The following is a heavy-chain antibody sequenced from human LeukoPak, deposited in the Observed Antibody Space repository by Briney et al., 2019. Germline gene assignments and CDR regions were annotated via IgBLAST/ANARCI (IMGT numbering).Heavy chain of an antibody. D-gene: IGHD3-22*01. J-gene: IGHJ4*02. CDR1: GFTFSDYY. Sequence: GGSLRLACAASGFTFSDYYMSSLRQAPGKGLEWVAYICESGRTVYYADSVKGRVTISRDNAKNSVYLQMNNLRAEDTAVYYCARDRLGDYDHSGYYDKWGQGTLVTVSS. CDR2: ICESGRTV. CDR3: ARDRLGDYDHSGYYDK. V-gene: IGHV3-11*01.